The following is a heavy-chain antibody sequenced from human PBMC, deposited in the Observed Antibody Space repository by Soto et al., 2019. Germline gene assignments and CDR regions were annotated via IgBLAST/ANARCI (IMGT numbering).Heavy chain of an antibody. J-gene: IGHJ5*02. CDR2: IYYSGST. CDR1: GGSISSSSYY. Sequence: SETLSLTCTVSGGSISSSSYYWGWIRQPPGKGLEWIGSIYYSGSTYYNPSLKSRVTISVDTSKNQFSLKLSSVTAADTAVYYCARQGELLIQPDNWFDPWGQGTLVTVSS. D-gene: IGHD1-26*01. CDR3: ARQGELLIQPDNWFDP. V-gene: IGHV4-39*01.